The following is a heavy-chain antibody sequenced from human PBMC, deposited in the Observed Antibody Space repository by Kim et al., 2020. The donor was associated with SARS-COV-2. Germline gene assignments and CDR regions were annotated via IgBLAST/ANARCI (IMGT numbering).Heavy chain of an antibody. Sequence: GGSLRLSCAASGFTFSSYAMHWVRQAPGKGLEWVAVISYDGSNKYYADSVKGRFTISRDNSKNTLYLQMNSLRAEDTAVYYCARARDYYGSGSYYNGAFDIWGQGTMVTVSS. D-gene: IGHD3-10*01. CDR2: ISYDGSNK. CDR3: ARARDYYGSGSYYNGAFDI. V-gene: IGHV3-30-3*01. J-gene: IGHJ3*02. CDR1: GFTFSSYA.